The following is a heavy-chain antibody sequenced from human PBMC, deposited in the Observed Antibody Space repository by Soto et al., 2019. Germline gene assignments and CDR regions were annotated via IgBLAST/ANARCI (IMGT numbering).Heavy chain of an antibody. Sequence: GGSLRLSCAASGFTFSSYWMSWVRQAPGKGLEWVANIKQDGSEKYYVDSVKGRFTISRDNAKNSLYLQMNSLRAEDTAVYYCARAGDYLWGSYDFDYRGQGTLVTVSS. J-gene: IGHJ4*02. CDR3: ARAGDYLWGSYDFDY. CDR1: GFTFSSYW. V-gene: IGHV3-7*01. CDR2: IKQDGSEK. D-gene: IGHD3-16*01.